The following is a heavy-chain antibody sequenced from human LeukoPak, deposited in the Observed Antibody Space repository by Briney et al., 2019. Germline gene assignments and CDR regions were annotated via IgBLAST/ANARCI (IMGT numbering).Heavy chain of an antibody. V-gene: IGHV1-69*05. CDR2: IIPIFGTA. D-gene: IGHD2-15*01. CDR3: ARQGSGGSRGWWFDP. CDR1: GGTFSSYA. J-gene: IGHJ5*02. Sequence: GASVKVSCKASGGTFSSYAISWVRQAPGQGLEWMGRIIPIFGTANYAQKLQGRVTMTTDTSTSTAYMELRSLRAVDTAVYYRARQGSGGSRGWWFDPWGQGTLVTVSS.